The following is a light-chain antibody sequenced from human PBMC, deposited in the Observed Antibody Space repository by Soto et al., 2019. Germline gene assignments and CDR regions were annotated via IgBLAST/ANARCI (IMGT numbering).Light chain of an antibody. CDR3: QQYGSSPLFT. CDR2: GAS. Sequence: EIVLTQSPGTLSLSPGERATLSCGASQSVSSSYLAWFQQKPGQAPRLLIYGASSRATGIPDRFSGSGSGTDFTLTISRLEPDDFAVYYCQQYGSSPLFTFGPGTKVDIK. V-gene: IGKV3-20*01. CDR1: QSVSSSY. J-gene: IGKJ3*01.